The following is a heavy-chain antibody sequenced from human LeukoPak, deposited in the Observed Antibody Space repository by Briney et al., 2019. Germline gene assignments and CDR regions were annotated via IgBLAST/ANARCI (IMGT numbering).Heavy chain of an antibody. Sequence: PSETLSLTCTVSGGPITSGNYYWGWIRQPPGKGLEWIGSIYYSGSTYYNPSLKSRVTIFIDTSKNQFSLKLLSVTAADTAVYYCARPDQRGYSYGYSAFDIWGQGTMVTVSS. CDR1: GGPITSGNYY. CDR3: ARPDQRGYSYGYSAFDI. D-gene: IGHD5-18*01. J-gene: IGHJ3*02. V-gene: IGHV4-39*01. CDR2: IYYSGST.